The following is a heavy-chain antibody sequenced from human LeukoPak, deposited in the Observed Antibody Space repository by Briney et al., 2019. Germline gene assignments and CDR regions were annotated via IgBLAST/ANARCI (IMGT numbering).Heavy chain of an antibody. V-gene: IGHV3-15*01. D-gene: IGHD3-10*01. CDR1: GFTFSNAW. Sequence: PGGPLRLSCAASGFTFSNAWMSWVRQAPGKGLEWVGRIKSKTDGGTTDYAAPVKGRFTISRDDSKNTLYLQMNSLKTEDTAVYYCTTDLGITMVRGVIPWGQGTLVTVSS. CDR2: IKSKTDGGTT. J-gene: IGHJ5*02. CDR3: TTDLGITMVRGVIP.